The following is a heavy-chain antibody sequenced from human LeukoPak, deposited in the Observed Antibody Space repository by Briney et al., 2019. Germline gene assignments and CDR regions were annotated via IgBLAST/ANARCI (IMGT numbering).Heavy chain of an antibody. J-gene: IGHJ4*02. Sequence: SGGSLRLSCAASGFTFSSYAMSWVRQAPGKGLEWVSAISGSGGSTYYADSVKGRFTISRDNSKNTLYLQMNSLRAEDTAVYYCAKVFGYDFWSGYYYFDYWGQGTLVTVFS. CDR1: GFTFSSYA. CDR3: AKVFGYDFWSGYYYFDY. V-gene: IGHV3-23*01. D-gene: IGHD3-3*01. CDR2: ISGSGGST.